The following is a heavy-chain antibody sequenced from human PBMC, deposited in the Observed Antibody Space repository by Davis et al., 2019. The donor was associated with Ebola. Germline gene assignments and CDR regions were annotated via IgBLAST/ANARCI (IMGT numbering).Heavy chain of an antibody. J-gene: IGHJ1*01. V-gene: IGHV7-4-1*01. CDR3: ARGMGELALN. Sequence: ASVKVSCKASGYSFTEFAINWLRQAPGQRFEWLGWITTNTASPTYARGFSERFVFSLDTSVDTAFLQIHNLRAEDTAIYYCARGMGELALNWGQGTLVTVSS. CDR2: ITTNTASP. D-gene: IGHD3-16*01. CDR1: GYSFTEFA.